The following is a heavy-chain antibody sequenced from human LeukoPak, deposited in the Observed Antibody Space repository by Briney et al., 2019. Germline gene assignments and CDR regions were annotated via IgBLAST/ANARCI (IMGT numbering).Heavy chain of an antibody. J-gene: IGHJ5*02. V-gene: IGHV1-46*01. CDR3: ATSFRAVNWFDP. D-gene: IGHD3-10*01. CDR2: INPSGGST. CDR1: GYTFTRYY. Sequence: ASVKVSCKASGYTFTRYYMNWVRQAPGQGLEWMGIINPSGGSTNYAQKFQGRVTMTRDTSTSTIYMEVSSLRSEDTAVYYCATSFRAVNWFDPWGQGTLVTVST.